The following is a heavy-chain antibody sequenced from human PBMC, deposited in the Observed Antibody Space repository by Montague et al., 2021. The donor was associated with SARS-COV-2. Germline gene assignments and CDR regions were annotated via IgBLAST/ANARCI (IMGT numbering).Heavy chain of an antibody. CDR2: ISNTGLDI. CDR3: ARVLLGVSHGDY. J-gene: IGHJ4*02. V-gene: IGHV3-11*01. Sequence: SLRLSFPASGFTLSDYYMSWTRQAPGKGLEWLSYISNTGLDIKYGDSVKGRFTVSRDIAKSTLYLQMDSLRAEDTAVYYCARVLLGVSHGDYWGQGTLVTVSS. D-gene: IGHD3-10*01. CDR1: GFTLSDYY.